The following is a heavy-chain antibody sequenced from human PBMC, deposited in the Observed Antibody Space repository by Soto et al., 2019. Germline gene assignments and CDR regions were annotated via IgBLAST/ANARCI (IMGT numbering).Heavy chain of an antibody. V-gene: IGHV3-15*07. D-gene: IGHD3-9*01. CDR1: GFSFHLAW. J-gene: IGHJ4*02. Sequence: EVQLVESGGGLVKPGGSLRLSCAASGFSFHLAWLNWVRQAPGKGPEWVGLIKSNIYGGATDYAAPVEGRFTISRDDSKNTLYLQMNSLRTEDTAVYYCKTDALTRQSTDHWGQGTLVTVSS. CDR3: KTDALTRQSTDH. CDR2: IKSNIYGGAT.